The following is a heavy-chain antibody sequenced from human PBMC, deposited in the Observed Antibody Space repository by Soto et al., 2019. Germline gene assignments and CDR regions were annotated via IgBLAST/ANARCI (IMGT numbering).Heavy chain of an antibody. J-gene: IGHJ6*03. CDR2: MNPNSGNT. Sequence: VASVNVSCKASGYTFTSYDINWVRQATGQGLEWMGWMNPNSGNTGYAQKFQGRVTMTRNTSISTAYMELSSLRSEDTAVYYCARGYSKVYYYYMDVWGKGTTVTVSS. D-gene: IGHD4-4*01. CDR1: GYTFTSYD. V-gene: IGHV1-8*01. CDR3: ARGYSKVYYYYMDV.